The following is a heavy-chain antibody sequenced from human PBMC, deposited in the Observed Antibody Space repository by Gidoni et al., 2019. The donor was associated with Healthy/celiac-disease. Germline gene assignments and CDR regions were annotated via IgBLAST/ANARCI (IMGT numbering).Heavy chain of an antibody. D-gene: IGHD6-19*01. CDR1: GFTVSSYS. CDR3: ARAVAGTSRYYYYGMDV. V-gene: IGHV3-48*04. J-gene: IGHJ6*02. CDR2: ISSSSSTI. Sequence: EVQLVESGGGLVQPGGSLRLSWSASGFTVSSYSMNGVRPAPGKGLECVSYISSSSSTIYYADSVKGRFTISRDNAKNSLYLQMNSLRAEDTAVYYCARAVAGTSRYYYYGMDVWGQRTTVTVSS.